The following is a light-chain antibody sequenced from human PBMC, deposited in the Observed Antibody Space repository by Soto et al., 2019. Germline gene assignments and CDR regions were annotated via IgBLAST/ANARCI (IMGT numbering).Light chain of an antibody. J-gene: IGKJ3*01. Sequence: EIVLTQSPGTLSLSPGERATLSCRASQSVSSSYLAWYQQKPGQAPRLLIYGASSRATGIPDRFSGSGSGTHVTLTISRLEPEDFAVYYCQQYGSSLFTFGPGTKVDIK. CDR3: QQYGSSLFT. CDR1: QSVSSSY. V-gene: IGKV3-20*01. CDR2: GAS.